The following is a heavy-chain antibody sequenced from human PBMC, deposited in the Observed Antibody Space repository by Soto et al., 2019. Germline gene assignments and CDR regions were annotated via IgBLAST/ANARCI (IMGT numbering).Heavy chain of an antibody. CDR3: VRDSGWAFDI. Sequence: EVQLVESGGDLVQPGQSLRLYCAASGFSFSSYSMNWVSKAPGKGLELISYLSSSKTYIWYAVSVKGRFTISRDNAKNSLSLQMNSLRDEDTAVYYCVRDSGWAFDIWGLGTMVTVSS. J-gene: IGHJ3*02. CDR2: LSSSKTYI. D-gene: IGHD6-19*01. CDR1: GFSFSSYS. V-gene: IGHV3-48*02.